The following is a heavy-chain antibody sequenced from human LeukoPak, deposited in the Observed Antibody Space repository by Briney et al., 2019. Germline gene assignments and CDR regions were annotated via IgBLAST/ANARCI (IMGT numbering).Heavy chain of an antibody. CDR1: GFTFSSYG. CDR2: ISYDGSNK. CDR3: AKDMWWWDGIDY. D-gene: IGHD2-21*01. V-gene: IGHV3-30*18. Sequence: PGRSLRLSCAASGFTFSSYGMHWVRQAPGKGLEWVAVISYDGSNKYYADSVKGRFTISRDNSKNTLYLQMNSLRAEDTAVYYCAKDMWWWDGIDYWGQGTLVTVSS. J-gene: IGHJ4*02.